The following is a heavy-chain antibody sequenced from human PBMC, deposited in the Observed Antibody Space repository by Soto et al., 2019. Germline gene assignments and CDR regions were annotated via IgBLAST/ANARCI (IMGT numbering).Heavy chain of an antibody. Sequence: QVQLVESGGGVVPPGGSLRVSCVASGFTFSSYNMPWVRQAPGEGLEWVAVISFDGANTFYADSVKGRFTISRDISRDTLYLQMSSLRDEDTAIYYCARDGYNRGGFDYWGQGTLVTVSS. CDR3: ARDGYNRGGFDY. D-gene: IGHD3-10*01. V-gene: IGHV3-30-3*01. J-gene: IGHJ4*02. CDR2: ISFDGANT. CDR1: GFTFSSYN.